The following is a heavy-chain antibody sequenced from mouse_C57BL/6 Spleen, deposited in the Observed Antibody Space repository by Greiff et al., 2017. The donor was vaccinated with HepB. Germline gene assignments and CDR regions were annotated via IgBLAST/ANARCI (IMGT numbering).Heavy chain of an antibody. CDR2: ISYDGSN. CDR1: GYSITSGYY. D-gene: IGHD2-4*01. J-gene: IGHJ4*01. CDR3: AGSIYYDYDEDAMDY. Sequence: DVKLQESGPGLVKPSQSLSLTCSVTGYSITSGYYWNWIRQFPGNKLEWMGYISYDGSNNYNPSLKNRISITRDTSKNQFFLKLNSVTTEDTATYYCAGSIYYDYDEDAMDYWGQGTSVTVSS. V-gene: IGHV3-6*01.